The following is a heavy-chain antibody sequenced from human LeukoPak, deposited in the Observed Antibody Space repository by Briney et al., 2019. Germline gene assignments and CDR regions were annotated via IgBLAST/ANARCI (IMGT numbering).Heavy chain of an antibody. CDR1: GYIFTSYG. Sequence: ALVKVSCKASGYIFTSYGISWVRQAPGQGLEWMGWISAYNGNTNYAQKLQGRVTMTTDTSTSTAYMELRSLRSDDTAVYYCARDYGDYFAASYFDYWGQGTLVTVSS. CDR2: ISAYNGNT. V-gene: IGHV1-18*01. D-gene: IGHD4-17*01. J-gene: IGHJ4*02. CDR3: ARDYGDYFAASYFDY.